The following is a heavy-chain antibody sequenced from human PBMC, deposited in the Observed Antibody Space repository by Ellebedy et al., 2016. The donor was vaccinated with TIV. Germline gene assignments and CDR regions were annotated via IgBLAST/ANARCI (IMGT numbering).Heavy chain of an antibody. CDR1: GFSFRSYW. J-gene: IGHJ5*01. CDR3: ARRGSYGDYAVQINSWFDS. CDR2: IRGDSEK. V-gene: IGHV3-7*01. D-gene: IGHD4-17*01. Sequence: PGGSLRLSCEAFGFSFRSYWMSWVRQAPGKGLEWAANIRGDSEKYYVDSVKGRFTISRDNGKNSLYLQMHSLRPEDTAVYYCARRGSYGDYAVQINSWFDSWGQGTLVTVSS.